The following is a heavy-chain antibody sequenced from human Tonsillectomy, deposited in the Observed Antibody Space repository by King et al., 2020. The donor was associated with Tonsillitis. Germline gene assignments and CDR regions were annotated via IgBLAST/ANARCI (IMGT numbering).Heavy chain of an antibody. V-gene: IGHV3-33*01. D-gene: IGHD3-10*01. CDR1: GFTFNNYG. CDR2: IWYDGSKK. Sequence: VQLVESGGGVVQPGRSLRLSCEASGFTFNNYGMHWVRQAPGKGLQWVALIWYDGSKKYHADSVEGRFTISRDDSRNTLYLQMNSLRTEDTAVYDCARDLSYGSLDYRGQGTLVTVSS. CDR3: ARDLSYGSLDY. J-gene: IGHJ4*02.